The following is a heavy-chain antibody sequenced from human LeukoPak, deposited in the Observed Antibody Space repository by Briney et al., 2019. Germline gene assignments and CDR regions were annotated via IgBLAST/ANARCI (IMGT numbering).Heavy chain of an antibody. D-gene: IGHD5-12*01. CDR1: GDSINSGGFY. J-gene: IGHJ3*02. Sequence: SETLSLTCNVSGDSINSGGFYWNWIRQPPGKGLEWIGYIYYSGSTNYNPSLKSRVTISVDTSKNQFSLKLSSVTAADTAVYYCARIREEYSGYDDGPFDIWGQGTMVTVSS. CDR3: ARIREEYSGYDDGPFDI. V-gene: IGHV4-61*08. CDR2: IYYSGST.